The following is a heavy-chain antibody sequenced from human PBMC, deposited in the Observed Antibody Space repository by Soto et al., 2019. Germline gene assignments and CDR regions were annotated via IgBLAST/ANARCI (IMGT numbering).Heavy chain of an antibody. CDR3: ARDYYDSSGGYYYYGMDV. D-gene: IGHD3-22*01. V-gene: IGHV1-2*02. CDR2: INPNSGGT. Sequence: WASVKVSCKASGYTFTGYYMHWVLQAPGQGLEWMGWINPNSGGTNYAQKFQGRVTMTRDTSISTAYMELSRLRSDDTAVYYCARDYYDSSGGYYYYGMDVWGQGTTVTVSS. J-gene: IGHJ6*02. CDR1: GYTFTGYY.